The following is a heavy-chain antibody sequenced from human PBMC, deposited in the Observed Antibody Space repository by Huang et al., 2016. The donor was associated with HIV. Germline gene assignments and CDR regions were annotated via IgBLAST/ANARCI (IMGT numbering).Heavy chain of an antibody. CDR1: GYTFTSYD. J-gene: IGHJ3*02. D-gene: IGHD3-16*02. V-gene: IGHV1-8*01. Sequence: QVQLVQSGAEVKKPGASVKVSCKASGYTFTSYDINWVRQATGQGLEWMGWMNPTSGNTAYAQKFQGRVTITRNTSMSTAYIELSSLRSGDTAVYYCARGGVADYVWGTYRPNAFDIWGQGTMVTVSS. CDR3: ARGGVADYVWGTYRPNAFDI. CDR2: MNPTSGNT.